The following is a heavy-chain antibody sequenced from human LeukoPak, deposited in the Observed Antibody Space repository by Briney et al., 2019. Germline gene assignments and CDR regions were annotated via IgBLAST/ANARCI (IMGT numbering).Heavy chain of an antibody. Sequence: GGSLRLSCAASGFIFSSYSMNWVRQAPGKGLEWVSYISSSSSTIYYADSVKGRFTISRDNAKNSLYLQMNSLRAEDTAVYYCARADTLPAAIKPSSDYMDVWGKGTTVTVSS. D-gene: IGHD2-2*01. V-gene: IGHV3-48*01. CDR3: ARADTLPAAIKPSSDYMDV. CDR1: GFIFSSYS. CDR2: ISSSSSTI. J-gene: IGHJ6*03.